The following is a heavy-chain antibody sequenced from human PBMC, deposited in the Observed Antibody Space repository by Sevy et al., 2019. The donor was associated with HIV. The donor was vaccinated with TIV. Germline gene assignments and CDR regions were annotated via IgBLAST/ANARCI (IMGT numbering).Heavy chain of an antibody. CDR2: INHSGST. J-gene: IGHJ6*03. CDR3: ARQGPYSGYTYYYYYMDV. D-gene: IGHD5-12*01. V-gene: IGHV4-34*01. Sequence: SETLSLTCAVYGGSFSGYYWSWIRQPPGKGLEWIGEINHSGSTNYNPSLKSRVTISVDTSKNQFSPKLSSVTAADTAVYYCARQGPYSGYTYYYYYMDVWGKGTTVTVSS. CDR1: GGSFSGYY.